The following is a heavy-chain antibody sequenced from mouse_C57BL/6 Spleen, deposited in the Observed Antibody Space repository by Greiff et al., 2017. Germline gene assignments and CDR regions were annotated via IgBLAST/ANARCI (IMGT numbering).Heavy chain of an antibody. CDR2: IDPNSCGT. CDR3: ARDYGSSSLYYFDY. CDR1: GYTFTSYW. D-gene: IGHD1-1*01. J-gene: IGHJ2*01. V-gene: IGHV1-72*01. Sequence: QVQLQQPGAELVKPGASVKLSCKASGYTFTSYWMHWVKQRPGRGLEWIGRIDPNSCGTKYNEKFKSKATMTVDKPSSTAYMQLSSLTSEDSAVYYCARDYGSSSLYYFDYWGQGTTLTVSS.